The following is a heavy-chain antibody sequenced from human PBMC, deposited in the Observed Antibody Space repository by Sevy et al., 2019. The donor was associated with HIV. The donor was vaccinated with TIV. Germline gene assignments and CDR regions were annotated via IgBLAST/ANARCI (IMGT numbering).Heavy chain of an antibody. CDR2: LKSKAYGGTL. D-gene: IGHD1-1*01. CDR3: TRWKGAHSIFDY. CDR1: GFTFGDYA. Sequence: GGSLRLSCTASGFTFGDYAMNWVRQAPGKGLEWVAFLKSKAYGGTLDYAASVKDRFTISRDDFKNIAHLQMNDLKTEDTAIYYCTRWKGAHSIFDYWGQGALVTVSS. V-gene: IGHV3-49*04. J-gene: IGHJ4*02.